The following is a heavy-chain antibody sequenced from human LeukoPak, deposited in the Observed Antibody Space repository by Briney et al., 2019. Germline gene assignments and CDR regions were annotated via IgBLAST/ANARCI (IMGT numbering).Heavy chain of an antibody. Sequence: GGSLRLPCAASGFTFSSYSMNWVRQAPGKGLEWVSYISSSSSTIYYADSVKGRFTISRDNAKNSLYLQMNSLRAEDTAVYYCARNANYYDSSGDFDYWGQGTLVTVSS. CDR2: ISSSSSTI. CDR3: ARNANYYDSSGDFDY. V-gene: IGHV3-48*01. D-gene: IGHD3-22*01. CDR1: GFTFSSYS. J-gene: IGHJ4*02.